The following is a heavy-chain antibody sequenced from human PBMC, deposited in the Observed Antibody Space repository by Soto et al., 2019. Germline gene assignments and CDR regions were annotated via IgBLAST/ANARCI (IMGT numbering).Heavy chain of an antibody. CDR1: GGSISSYY. V-gene: IGHV4-59*01. J-gene: IGHJ4*02. Sequence: SETLSLTCTVSGGSISSYYWIWIRQPPGKGLEWIGYIYYSGSTNYNPSLKSRVTISVDTSKNQFSLKLSSVTAADTAVYYCARPRGHCDGGSCFPPDSWGQGALVTVSS. CDR3: ARPRGHCDGGSCFPPDS. CDR2: IYYSGST. D-gene: IGHD2-15*01.